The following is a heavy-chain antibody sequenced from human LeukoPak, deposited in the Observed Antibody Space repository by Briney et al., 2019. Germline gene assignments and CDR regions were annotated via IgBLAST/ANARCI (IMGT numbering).Heavy chain of an antibody. Sequence: GASVKVSCKASGYTFTGYYMHWVRQAPGQGLEWMGWINPNSGGTNYAQKFQGRVTMTRDTSISTAYMELSSLRSEDTAVYYCARGPLLWFGESQDAFDIWGQGTMVTVSS. V-gene: IGHV1-2*02. CDR1: GYTFTGYY. D-gene: IGHD3-10*01. CDR2: INPNSGGT. J-gene: IGHJ3*02. CDR3: ARGPLLWFGESQDAFDI.